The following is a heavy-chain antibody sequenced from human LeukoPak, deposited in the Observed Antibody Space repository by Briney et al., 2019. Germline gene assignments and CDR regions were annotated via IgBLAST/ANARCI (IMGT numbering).Heavy chain of an antibody. CDR2: IRSSGLYT. V-gene: IGHV3-21*01. D-gene: IGHD3-10*01. Sequence: PGGSLRLSCAASGFTFSDYTMHWVRRAPGKGLEWVSSIRSSGLYTYYADSVKGRFTISRDNARNSLYLQVNSLTAEDTAVYYCARASSIDYWGQGTLVTVSS. CDR3: ARASSIDY. CDR1: GFTFSDYT. J-gene: IGHJ4*02.